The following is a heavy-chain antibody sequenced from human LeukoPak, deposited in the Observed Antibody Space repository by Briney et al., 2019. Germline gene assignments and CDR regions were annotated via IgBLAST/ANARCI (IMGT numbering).Heavy chain of an antibody. CDR3: ARDPGIAAAGTGRGGWFDP. D-gene: IGHD6-13*01. V-gene: IGHV1-2*02. CDR2: INPNSGGT. J-gene: IGHJ5*02. Sequence: ASVTVSFKASGYTFTGYYMHWVRQAPGQGLEWMGWINPNSGGTNYAQKFQGRVTMTRDTSISTAYMELSRLRSDDTAVYYCARDPGIAAAGTGRGGWFDPWGQGTLVTVSS. CDR1: GYTFTGYY.